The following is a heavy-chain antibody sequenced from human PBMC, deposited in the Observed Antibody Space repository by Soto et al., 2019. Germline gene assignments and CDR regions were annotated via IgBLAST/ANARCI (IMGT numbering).Heavy chain of an antibody. CDR2: INHSGST. CDR1: GGSFRGYH. V-gene: IGHV4-34*01. CDR3: ARGLSSSATFYHYYGMDV. D-gene: IGHD6-6*01. Sequence: QVQLQQWGAGLLKPSETLSLTCAVYGGSFRGYHWSWIRQPPGKGLEWIGEINHSGSTNYNPSLKRRVIISLETSKNQFSLILTSVTAADTAVYYCARGLSSSATFYHYYGMDVWGQGTTVTVSS. J-gene: IGHJ6*02.